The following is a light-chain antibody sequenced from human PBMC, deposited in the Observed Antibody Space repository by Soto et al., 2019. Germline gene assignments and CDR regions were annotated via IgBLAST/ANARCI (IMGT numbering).Light chain of an antibody. CDR2: GAS. Sequence: IVMTQSPATLSMSPGERATLSCRASQSLNRDLAWYQQKPGQSPRLLIFGASIRATGIPARFSGSGSGTEFTLTIGSLQSEDCALYYCQQYNNWPGTFGKGTKVEI. J-gene: IGKJ1*01. CDR1: QSLNRD. CDR3: QQYNNWPGT. V-gene: IGKV3-15*01.